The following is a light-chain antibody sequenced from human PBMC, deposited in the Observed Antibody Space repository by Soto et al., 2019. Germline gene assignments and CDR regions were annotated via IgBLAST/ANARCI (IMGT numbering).Light chain of an antibody. J-gene: IGLJ1*01. Sequence: QSVLTQPPSASGSPGQSVTISCTGTKNDIGVYDFVSWYQHHPGKAPRLIIYEVVQRPSGVPDRFSGSKSGNTASLTVSGLQAADEADYFCKSYAGSKTYVFGSGTRSPS. CDR3: KSYAGSKTYV. CDR1: KNDIGVYDF. CDR2: EVV. V-gene: IGLV2-8*01.